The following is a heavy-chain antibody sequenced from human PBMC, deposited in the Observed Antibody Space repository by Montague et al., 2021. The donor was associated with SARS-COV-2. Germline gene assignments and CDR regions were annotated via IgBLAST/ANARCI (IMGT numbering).Heavy chain of an antibody. J-gene: IGHJ4*02. CDR2: VLSSGGT. D-gene: IGHD2-15*01. V-gene: IGHV4-39*01. Sequence: SETLSLTCTVSGGSIFSNSFYWGWIRQSPGQGLEWIGNVLSSGGTFYNPSLRSRVTMSEDMSKNQFSLKLSSVTAADTAVYYCARSIYCSGGSCERALLNYWGQGTLVTVSS. CDR1: GGSIFSNSFY. CDR3: ARSIYCSGGSCERALLNY.